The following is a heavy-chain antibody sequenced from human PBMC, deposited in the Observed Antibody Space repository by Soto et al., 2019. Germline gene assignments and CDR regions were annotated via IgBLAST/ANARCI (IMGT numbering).Heavy chain of an antibody. J-gene: IGHJ4*02. D-gene: IGHD3-16*02. V-gene: IGHV1-69*01. CDR3: ASDYDYIWGSYREGGFDY. CDR2: IIPICGTA. CDR1: GGTFSSYA. Sequence: QVQLVQAGAEVKKPGSSVKVSCEASGGTFSSYAISWVRQAPGQGLEWMGGIIPICGTANYAQKFQGRVTITADEYTSTAYMELSSLRSEDTAVYYCASDYDYIWGSYREGGFDYWGQGTLVTVSS.